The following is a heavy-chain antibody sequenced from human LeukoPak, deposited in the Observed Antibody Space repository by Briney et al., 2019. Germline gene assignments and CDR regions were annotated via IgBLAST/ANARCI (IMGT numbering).Heavy chain of an antibody. D-gene: IGHD6-19*01. CDR1: GFTLSSYW. CDR2: IKQDGSEK. Sequence: GGSLRLSCAASGFTLSSYWMSWVRQAPGKGLEWVANIKQDGSEKYYVDSVKGRFTISRDNANNFLYLQMNSLRAEDTALYYCARAYKDRSLAGKKEFFQHWGQGTLVTVSS. V-gene: IGHV3-7*03. CDR3: ARAYKDRSLAGKKEFFQH. J-gene: IGHJ1*01.